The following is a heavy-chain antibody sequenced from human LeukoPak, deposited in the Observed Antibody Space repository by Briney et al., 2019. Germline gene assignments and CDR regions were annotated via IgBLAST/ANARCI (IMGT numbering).Heavy chain of an antibody. CDR2: INHSGST. CDR1: GGSFSGYY. CDR3: ARLPKYSSGRRYFDY. D-gene: IGHD6-19*01. Sequence: PSETLSLTCAAYGGSFSGYYWSWIRQPPGKGLEWIGEINHSGSTNYNPSLKSRVTISVDTSKNQFSLKLSSVTAADTAVYYCARLPKYSSGRRYFDYWGQGTLVTVSS. J-gene: IGHJ4*02. V-gene: IGHV4-34*01.